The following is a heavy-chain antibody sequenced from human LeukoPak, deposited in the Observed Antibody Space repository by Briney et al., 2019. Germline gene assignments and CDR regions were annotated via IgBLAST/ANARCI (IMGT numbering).Heavy chain of an antibody. CDR1: GFTFSTYG. J-gene: IGHJ4*02. Sequence: GGSLRLSCAASGFTFSTYGMTWVRQAPGKGLEWVSSISGSGGSTYYADSVKGRVTVSRDNSKNTLYLQMNSLRAEDTAVYYCAKHTEYSSSSGFDYWGQGTLVTVSS. CDR2: ISGSGGST. D-gene: IGHD6-6*01. V-gene: IGHV3-23*01. CDR3: AKHTEYSSSSGFDY.